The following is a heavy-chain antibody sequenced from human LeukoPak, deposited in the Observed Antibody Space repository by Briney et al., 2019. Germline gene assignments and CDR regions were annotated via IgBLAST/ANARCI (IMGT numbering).Heavy chain of an antibody. Sequence: PSQTLSLTCTVSGGSISSGGYYWSWIRQHPGKGLEWIGYIYYSGSTYCNPSLKSRVTISVDTSKNQFSLKLSSVTAADTAVYYCARGYSYGTKQFDYWGQGTLVTVSS. CDR3: ARGYSYGTKQFDY. CDR2: IYYSGST. CDR1: GGSISSGGYY. J-gene: IGHJ4*02. V-gene: IGHV4-31*03. D-gene: IGHD5-18*01.